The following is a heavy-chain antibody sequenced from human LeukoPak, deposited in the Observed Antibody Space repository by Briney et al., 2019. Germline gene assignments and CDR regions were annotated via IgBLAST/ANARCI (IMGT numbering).Heavy chain of an antibody. CDR3: AKSGNPFSGWTDY. D-gene: IGHD6-19*01. CDR1: GFTFSSYG. Sequence: GGSLRLSCAASGFTFSSYGMHWVRQAPGQGLEWVAVIWYDGSNKYYADSVKGRFTISRDNSKNTLYLQMNSLRAEDTAVYYCAKSGNPFSGWTDYWGQGTLVTVSS. J-gene: IGHJ4*02. CDR2: IWYDGSNK. V-gene: IGHV3-33*06.